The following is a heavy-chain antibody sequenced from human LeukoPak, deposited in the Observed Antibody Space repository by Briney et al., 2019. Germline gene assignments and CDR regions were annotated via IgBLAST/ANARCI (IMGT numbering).Heavy chain of an antibody. J-gene: IGHJ6*02. CDR1: GYTLTELS. CDR3: ATDIAVAGHYYYYYGMDV. CDR2: FDPEDGET. V-gene: IGHV1-24*01. D-gene: IGHD6-19*01. Sequence: ASVKVSCKVSGYTLTELSMHWVRQAPGKGLEWMGGFDPEDGETIYAQKFQGRVTMTEDTSTDTAYMELSSLRSEDTAVYYCATDIAVAGHYYYYYGMDVRGQGTTVTVSS.